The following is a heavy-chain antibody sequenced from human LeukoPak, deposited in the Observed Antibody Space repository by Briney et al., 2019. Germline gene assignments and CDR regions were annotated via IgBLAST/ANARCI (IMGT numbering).Heavy chain of an antibody. CDR1: GFTYHYCW. J-gene: IGHJ6*02. CDR2: ITQGGSEI. V-gene: IGHV3-7*01. CDR3: ARDRGAWGDWSGMDL. Sequence: PGGGLRLPRAVSGFTYHYCWMIGVRQAPGKGLEGVANITQGGSEIYYVDSVKGRFTISRDNAKNSLYLQMNSLRAEDTAVYYCARDRGAWGDWSGMDLWGQGTTVTVSS. D-gene: IGHD2-21*02.